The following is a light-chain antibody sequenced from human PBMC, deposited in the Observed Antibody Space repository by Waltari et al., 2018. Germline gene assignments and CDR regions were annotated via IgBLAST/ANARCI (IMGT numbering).Light chain of an antibody. CDR3: CSYAGSSLLYV. V-gene: IGLV2-23*01. CDR1: RSDVGSYNL. CDR2: EGS. J-gene: IGLJ1*01. Sequence: QSALTQPASVSGSPGQSITISCTGTRSDVGSYNLVSLYQQHPGKAPKLMIYEGSKRPSGVSNRFSGSKSGNMASLTISGLQAEDEADYYCCSYAGSSLLYVFGTGTKVTVL.